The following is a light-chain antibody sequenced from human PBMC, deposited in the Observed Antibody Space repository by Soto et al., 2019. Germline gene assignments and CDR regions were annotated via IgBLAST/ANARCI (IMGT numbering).Light chain of an antibody. Sequence: QSVLTQPPSVSGAPGQTVTISCTGSSTNIGAGYDVHWYQQLPGTAPKLLIYGNSNRPSGVPDRFSGSKSATSASLAITGLRAEDEADYYCQSYDSSLSGGVFGGGTKVTVL. J-gene: IGLJ3*02. V-gene: IGLV1-40*01. CDR3: QSYDSSLSGGV. CDR1: STNIGAGYD. CDR2: GNS.